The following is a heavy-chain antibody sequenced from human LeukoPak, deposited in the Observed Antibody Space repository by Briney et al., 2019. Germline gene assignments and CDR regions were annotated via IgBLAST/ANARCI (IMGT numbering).Heavy chain of an antibody. V-gene: IGHV4-39*01. CDR2: IYYSGST. Sequence: PSETLSLTCTVSGGSISSSSYYWGWIRQPPGKGLEWIGTIYYSGSTYYNPSLKSRVTTSVDTSKNQFSLKLSSVTAADTAVYYCASRYDYSNYIGYWGQGTLVTVSS. CDR1: GGSISSSSYY. D-gene: IGHD4-11*01. J-gene: IGHJ4*02. CDR3: ASRYDYSNYIGY.